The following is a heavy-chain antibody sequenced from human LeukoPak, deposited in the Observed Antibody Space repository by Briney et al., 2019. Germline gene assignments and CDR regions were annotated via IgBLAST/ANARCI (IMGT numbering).Heavy chain of an antibody. V-gene: IGHV3-48*01. CDR3: ARAQGYCSSTSCYPYYYYGMDV. CDR1: GFTFSSYS. D-gene: IGHD2-2*01. Sequence: GGSLRLSCAASGFTFSSYSMNWVRQAPGKGLEWVSYISSSSSTIYYADSVKGRFTISRDNAKNSLYLQTNSLRAEDTAVYYCARAQGYCSSTSCYPYYYYGMDVWGQGTTVTVSS. J-gene: IGHJ6*02. CDR2: ISSSSSTI.